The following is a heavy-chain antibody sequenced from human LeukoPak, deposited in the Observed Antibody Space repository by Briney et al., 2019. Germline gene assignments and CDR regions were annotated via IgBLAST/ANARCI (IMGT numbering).Heavy chain of an antibody. CDR1: GFTFSDYS. D-gene: IGHD3-22*01. J-gene: IGHJ4*02. CDR2: INPTSTSI. Sequence: GGALTLSCAASGFTFSDYSINWVRQAPGKGLDWVASINPTSTSIYYADVVKGRFIISRDNAKSTLYLQMNSLRAEDTAVYYCARASGTDSSGYVQIDYWGQGTLVTVSS. V-gene: IGHV3-21*01. CDR3: ARASGTDSSGYVQIDY.